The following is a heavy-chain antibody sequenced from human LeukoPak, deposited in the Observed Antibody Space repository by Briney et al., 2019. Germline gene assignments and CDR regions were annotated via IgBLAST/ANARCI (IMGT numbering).Heavy chain of an antibody. Sequence: PGGSLRLSCAASGFTFSKYWMLWVRQAPGKGLESVSRINTDGTVTTYADSVKGRFTISRDNAKNSLYLQMNSLRAEDTAVYYCARYYQYNWFDPWGQGTLVTVSS. J-gene: IGHJ5*02. CDR3: ARYYQYNWFDP. CDR2: INTDGTVT. D-gene: IGHD2-2*01. CDR1: GFTFSKYW. V-gene: IGHV3-74*01.